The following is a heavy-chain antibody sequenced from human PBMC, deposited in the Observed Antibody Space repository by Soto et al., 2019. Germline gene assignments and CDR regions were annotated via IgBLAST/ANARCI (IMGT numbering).Heavy chain of an antibody. D-gene: IGHD3-3*01. Sequence: QVQLVESGGGVVQPGRSLRLSCAASGSTFSSYGMHWVRQAPGKGLEWVAVIWYDGSNKYYADSVKGRFTISRDNSKNTLYLQMNSLRAEDTAVYYCARGVRFLEWLLIDYWGQGTLVTVSS. CDR3: ARGVRFLEWLLIDY. J-gene: IGHJ4*02. V-gene: IGHV3-33*01. CDR1: GSTFSSYG. CDR2: IWYDGSNK.